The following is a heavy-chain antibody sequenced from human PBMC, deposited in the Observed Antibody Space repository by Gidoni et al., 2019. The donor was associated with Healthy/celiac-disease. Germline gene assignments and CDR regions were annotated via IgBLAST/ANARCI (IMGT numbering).Heavy chain of an antibody. V-gene: IGHV1-69*06. J-gene: IGHJ5*02. Sequence: QVQLVQSGAEVKKPGSSVKVSRKASGGTFSSYAISWVRQAPGQGLEWMGGIIPIFGTANYAQKFQGRVTITADKSTSTAYMELSSLRSEDTAVYYCARAGRLWFGELLSNWFDPWGQGTLDTVSS. CDR3: ARAGRLWFGELLSNWFDP. D-gene: IGHD3-10*01. CDR2: IIPIFGTA. CDR1: GGTFSSYA.